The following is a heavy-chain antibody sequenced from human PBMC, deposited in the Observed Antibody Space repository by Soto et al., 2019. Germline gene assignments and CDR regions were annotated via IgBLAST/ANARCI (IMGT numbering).Heavy chain of an antibody. V-gene: IGHV3-23*04. D-gene: IGHD1-1*01. Sequence: EVQLVESGGGLVQPGGSLRLSCAASGFTVSSYGMSWVRQAPGKGLEWVSVISGSGGNTYYADSVKGRFTIFRDNSKNTLYLQMNSLRAEDTAVYYCAKAWKYSPDMDVWGKGTTVTVSS. CDR3: AKAWKYSPDMDV. J-gene: IGHJ6*03. CDR2: ISGSGGNT. CDR1: GFTVSSYG.